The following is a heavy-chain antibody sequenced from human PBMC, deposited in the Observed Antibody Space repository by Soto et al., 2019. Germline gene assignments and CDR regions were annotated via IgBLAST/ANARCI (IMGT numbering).Heavy chain of an antibody. CDR1: GYTFTSYG. J-gene: IGHJ6*02. CDR3: ARDIVVVPAAILGMDV. Sequence: GASVKVSCKASGYTFTSYGISWVRQAPGQGLEWMGWISAYNGNTNYAQKLQGRVTMTTDTSMSTAYMELRSLRSDDTAVYYCARDIVVVPAAILGMDVWGQGTTVTVSS. V-gene: IGHV1-18*01. D-gene: IGHD2-2*01. CDR2: ISAYNGNT.